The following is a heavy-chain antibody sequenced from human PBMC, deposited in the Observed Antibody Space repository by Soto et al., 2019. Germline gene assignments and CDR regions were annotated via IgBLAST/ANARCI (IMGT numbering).Heavy chain of an antibody. CDR3: ASKRLYFYGLDV. J-gene: IGHJ6*02. V-gene: IGHV3-7*01. CDR2: IMQDGSDK. CDR1: GFSLSTSW. Sequence: EVQLVESGGGLVQPGGSLRLSCTAPGFSLSTSWMTWVRQAPGKGLEWVANIMQDGSDKYYVDSVKGRFTISRDNAKNSLYLQMTSLRAEDTAVYYCASKRLYFYGLDVWGQGTMVTVSS.